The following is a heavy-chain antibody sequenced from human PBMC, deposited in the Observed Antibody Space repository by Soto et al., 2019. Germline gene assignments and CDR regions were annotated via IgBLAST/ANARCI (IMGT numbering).Heavy chain of an antibody. CDR2: VSVSGGTT. CDR1: GFMFNNYA. V-gene: IGHV3-23*01. Sequence: GGSLRLSCAASGFMFNNYAMSWVRQAPGKGLEWVSTVSVSGGTTYYADSLKGRFTISRDNSKKTVYLQMNRLRADDTAIYYCAKGLYYYDSSGYRLFDYWGQGTLVTV. CDR3: AKGLYYYDSSGYRLFDY. D-gene: IGHD3-22*01. J-gene: IGHJ4*02.